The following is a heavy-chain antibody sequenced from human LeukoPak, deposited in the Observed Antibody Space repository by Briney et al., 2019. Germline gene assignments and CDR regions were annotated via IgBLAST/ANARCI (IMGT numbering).Heavy chain of an antibody. CDR2: ISHTWST. Sequence: SGTLSLTCTVSNGPITSTKWWSWVRQPPGKGLEWIGEISHTWSTNYNPSFNSRVTMSVDKSKNQFSPNLKSVTAADTALYYCASSSLVVVVTYGFDIWGLGTAVTVSS. CDR1: NGPITSTKW. CDR3: ASSSLVVVVTYGFDI. V-gene: IGHV4-4*02. D-gene: IGHD2-21*01. J-gene: IGHJ3*02.